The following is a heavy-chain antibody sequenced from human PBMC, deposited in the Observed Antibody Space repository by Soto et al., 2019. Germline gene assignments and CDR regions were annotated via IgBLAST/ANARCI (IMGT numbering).Heavy chain of an antibody. CDR2: ISSSSTYI. D-gene: IGHD3-22*01. CDR1: GFTFSSYA. Sequence: PGGSLRLSCAASGFTFSSYAMNWVRQAPGKGLEWVSSISSSSTYIYYADSVKGRFTISRDNAKNSLYLQMNSLRAEDTAVYYCARPLHYYDGSGYSAYWGQGNLVTVSS. CDR3: ARPLHYYDGSGYSAY. J-gene: IGHJ4*02. V-gene: IGHV3-21*01.